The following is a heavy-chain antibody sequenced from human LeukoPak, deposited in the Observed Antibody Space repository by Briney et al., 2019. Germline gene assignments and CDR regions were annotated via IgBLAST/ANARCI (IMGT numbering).Heavy chain of an antibody. V-gene: IGHV3-23*01. CDR1: GFTFSSYA. CDR2: ISGSGGST. CDR3: AKDCAYSSSSYYFDY. Sequence: GGSLRLSCAASGFTFSSYAMSWVRQAPGKGLEWVSAISGSGGSTYYADSVKGRFTISRDNSKNTLYLQMNSLRAEDTAVYYCAKDCAYSSSSYYFDYWGQGALVTVSS. J-gene: IGHJ4*02. D-gene: IGHD6-6*01.